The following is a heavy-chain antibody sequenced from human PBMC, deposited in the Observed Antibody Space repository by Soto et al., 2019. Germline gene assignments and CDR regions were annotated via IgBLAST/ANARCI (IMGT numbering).Heavy chain of an antibody. CDR2: IRSKAYGGTT. D-gene: IGHD3-3*01. CDR1: GFTFGDYA. V-gene: IGHV3-49*04. CDR3: TRVLARYYYYYGMDV. J-gene: IGHJ6*02. Sequence: GGSLRLSCTASGFTFGDYAMSWVRQAPGKGLEWVGFIRSKAYGGTTEYAASVKGRFTISRDDSKSIAYLQMNSLKTEDTAVYYCTRVLARYYYYYGMDVWGQGTTVTVSS.